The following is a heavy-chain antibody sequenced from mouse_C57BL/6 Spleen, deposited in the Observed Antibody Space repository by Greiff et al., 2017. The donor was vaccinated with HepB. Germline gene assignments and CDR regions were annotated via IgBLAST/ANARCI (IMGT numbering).Heavy chain of an antibody. D-gene: IGHD1-1*01. CDR2: IDPSDSYT. CDR3: ARAHYYGSSYAFDY. V-gene: IGHV1-69*01. J-gene: IGHJ2*01. Sequence: QVQLKQPGAELVMPGASVKLSCKASGYTFTSYWMHWVKQRPGQGLEWIGEIDPSDSYTNYNQKFKGKSTLTVDKSSSTAYMQLSSLTSEDSAVYYCARAHYYGSSYAFDYWGQGTTLTVSS. CDR1: GYTFTSYW.